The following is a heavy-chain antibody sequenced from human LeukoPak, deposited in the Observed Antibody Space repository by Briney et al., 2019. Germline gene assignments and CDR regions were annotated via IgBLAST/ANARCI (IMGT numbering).Heavy chain of an antibody. D-gene: IGHD6-19*01. CDR1: GYTLTELS. Sequence: ASVKVSCKVSGYTLTELSMHWVRQAPGQGLEWMGIINPSGGSTSYAQKFQGRVNMTSDMSTSTVYMEMSSLRSEDTAVYYCVRVTTDGGWVTNWFDPWGQGALVTVSS. V-gene: IGHV1-46*01. CDR3: VRVTTDGGWVTNWFDP. J-gene: IGHJ5*02. CDR2: INPSGGST.